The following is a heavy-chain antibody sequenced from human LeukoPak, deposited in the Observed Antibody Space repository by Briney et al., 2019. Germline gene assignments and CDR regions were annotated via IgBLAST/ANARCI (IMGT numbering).Heavy chain of an antibody. CDR2: IYPNSGDT. V-gene: IGHV1-2*02. CDR1: GYTFSGYY. CDR3: ARSGSDAFDI. J-gene: IGHJ3*02. Sequence: ASVKVSCKASGYTFSGYYMHWVRQAPGKGLEWMGWIYPNSGDTKYAQKFKGRVTVTRDTSISTALMEVSRLTSDDTAVYYCARSGSDAFDIWGQGTMVTVSS. D-gene: IGHD1-26*01.